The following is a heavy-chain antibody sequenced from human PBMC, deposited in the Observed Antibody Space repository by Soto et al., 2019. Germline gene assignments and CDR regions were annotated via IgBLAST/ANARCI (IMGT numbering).Heavy chain of an antibody. Sequence: GASVKVARKASGYTFTSYGIGGVRQAPGQGLEWMGWISAYNGNTNYAQKLQGRVTMTTDTSTSTAYMELRSLRSDDTAVYYCARDFHEWLRYEKGLYYYYMDVWGKGTTVTVSS. CDR3: ARDFHEWLRYEKGLYYYYMDV. CDR1: GYTFTSYG. V-gene: IGHV1-18*01. CDR2: ISAYNGNT. D-gene: IGHD5-12*01. J-gene: IGHJ6*03.